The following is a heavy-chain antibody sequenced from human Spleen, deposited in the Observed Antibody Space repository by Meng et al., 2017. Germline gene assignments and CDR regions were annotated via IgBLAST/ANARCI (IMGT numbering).Heavy chain of an antibody. D-gene: IGHD4-17*01. V-gene: IGHV4-4*02. CDR3: TTLYGDSIS. CDR1: GGSISNDQW. Sequence: QPQLQESGPGLVKPSGTLSLTCDVSGGSISNDQWWSWVRQPPGKGLEWIGEIYHSGRTNYNPSVKSRVTMSVDKSQNQFSLKLSSVAAADTAVYYCTTLYGDSISWGQGTLVTVSS. CDR2: IYHSGRT. J-gene: IGHJ4*02.